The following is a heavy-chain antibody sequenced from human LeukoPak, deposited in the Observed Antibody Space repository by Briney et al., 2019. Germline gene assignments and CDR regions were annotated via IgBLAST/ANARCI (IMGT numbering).Heavy chain of an antibody. V-gene: IGHV3-33*01. CDR1: GFTFSSYG. J-gene: IGHJ4*02. CDR3: ARERGVGGTTWGDIGY. D-gene: IGHD1-26*01. CDR2: IWNDGSNK. Sequence: PGRSLRLSCAASGFTFSSYGIHWVRQAPGKGLKCVADIWNDGSNKYYADSVKGRFTISRDNSKNPLYLQMNRLRADDTAVYYCARERGVGGTTWGDIGYWGQGTLVTVSS.